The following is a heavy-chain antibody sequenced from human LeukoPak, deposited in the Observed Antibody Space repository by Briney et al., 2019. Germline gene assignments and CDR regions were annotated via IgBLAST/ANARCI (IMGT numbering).Heavy chain of an antibody. J-gene: IGHJ4*02. CDR2: ISWNRGSI. Sequence: YLILSCAGTGFTFDDFAMHWVRQVPGKGLEWVGSISWNRGSIDYAHSVKGRFTMSRDNAKNSIYLQMNSLRHEDMALYYCARDMRPVIRSIAIDYWGQGILV. CDR1: GFTFDDFA. V-gene: IGHV3-9*03. CDR3: ARDMRPVIRSIAIDY. D-gene: IGHD2-21*01.